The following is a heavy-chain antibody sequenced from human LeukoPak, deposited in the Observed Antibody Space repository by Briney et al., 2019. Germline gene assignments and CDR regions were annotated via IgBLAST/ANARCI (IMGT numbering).Heavy chain of an antibody. CDR2: ISGSGGST. CDR1: GFTFSSYG. D-gene: IGHD3-16*02. CDR3: ARDSRLTFGGVIGKGGFDY. V-gene: IGHV3-23*01. J-gene: IGHJ4*02. Sequence: PGGSLRLSCAASGFTFSSYGMSWVRQAPGKGLEWVSAISGSGGSTYYADSVKGRFTISRDNSKNTLYLQMNSLRAEDTAVYYCARDSRLTFGGVIGKGGFDYWGQGTLVTVSS.